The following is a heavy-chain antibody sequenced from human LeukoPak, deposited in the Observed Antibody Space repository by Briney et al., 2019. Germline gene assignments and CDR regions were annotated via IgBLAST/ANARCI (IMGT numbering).Heavy chain of an antibody. CDR3: ARARQGGAFDI. D-gene: IGHD2-15*01. V-gene: IGHV3-21*01. J-gene: IGHJ3*02. CDR2: ISSSSSYI. CDR1: GFTFSSYS. Sequence: PGGSLRLSCAASGFTFSSYSMNWVRQAPGKGLEWVSSISSSSSYIYYTDSVKGRFTISRDNAKNSLYLQMNSLRAEDTAVYYCARARQGGAFDIWGRGTMVTVSS.